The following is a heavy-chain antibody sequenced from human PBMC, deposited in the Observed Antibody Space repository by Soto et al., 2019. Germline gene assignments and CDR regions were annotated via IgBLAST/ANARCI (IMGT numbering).Heavy chain of an antibody. Sequence: SVKFSCEASVGTFSSYAISWVRQAPGQGLEWMGGIIPIFGTANYAQRFQGRVAITADESTSTAYMELSSLRSEDTAVYYCARGMTDYDFWSGYPVAFDIWGQGTMVTVSS. J-gene: IGHJ3*02. CDR2: IIPIFGTA. CDR3: ARGMTDYDFWSGYPVAFDI. CDR1: VGTFSSYA. D-gene: IGHD3-3*01. V-gene: IGHV1-69*13.